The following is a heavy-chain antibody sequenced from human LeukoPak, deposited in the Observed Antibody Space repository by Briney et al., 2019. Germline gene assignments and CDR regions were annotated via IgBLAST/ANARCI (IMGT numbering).Heavy chain of an antibody. Sequence: GGSLRISCAASGFTFSSYSKNWVRQAPGKGLEWVSSISSSSSYIYYADSVKGRFTISRDNAKNSLYLQMNSLRAEDTAVYYCARDRAKSVAAAGVYWGQGTLVTVSS. CDR3: ARDRAKSVAAAGVY. D-gene: IGHD6-13*01. CDR1: GFTFSSYS. V-gene: IGHV3-21*01. CDR2: ISSSSSYI. J-gene: IGHJ4*02.